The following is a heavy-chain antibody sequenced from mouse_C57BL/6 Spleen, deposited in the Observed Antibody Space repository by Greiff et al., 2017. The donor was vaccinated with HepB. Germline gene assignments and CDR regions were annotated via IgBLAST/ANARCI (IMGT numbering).Heavy chain of an antibody. V-gene: IGHV1-20*01. CDR1: GYSFTGYF. D-gene: IGHD2-5*01. CDR3: ARSGAYYSNPYYFDY. Sequence: VHVKQSGPELVKPGDSVKISCKASGYSFTGYFMNWVMQSHGKSLEWIGRINPYNGDTFYNQKFKGKATLTVDKSSSTAHMELRSLTSEDSAVYYCARSGAYYSNPYYFDYWGQGTTLTVSS. CDR2: INPYNGDT. J-gene: IGHJ2*01.